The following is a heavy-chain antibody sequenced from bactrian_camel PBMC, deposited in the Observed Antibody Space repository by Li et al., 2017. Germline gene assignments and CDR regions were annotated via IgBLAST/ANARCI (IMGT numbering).Heavy chain of an antibody. Sequence: VQLVESGGGLVQPGGSLRLSCAASGFTFSGYAMSWVRQAPGKGLEWVSAIRNGGDTTYYADSMKGRFTISRDDAKNTLYLQLSSLKSEDTAKYYCAKGATITNITSRFLLTGVREPRSPSP. CDR3: AKGATITNITSRFLLT. CDR2: IRNGGDTT. D-gene: IGHD2*01. J-gene: IGHJ4*01. CDR1: GFTFSGYA. V-gene: IGHV3S31*01.